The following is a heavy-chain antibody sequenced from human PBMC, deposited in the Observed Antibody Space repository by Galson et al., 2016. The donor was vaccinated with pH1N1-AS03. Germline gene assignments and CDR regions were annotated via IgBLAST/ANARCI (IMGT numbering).Heavy chain of an antibody. CDR2: VYYLGAT. V-gene: IGHV4-39*06. J-gene: IGHJ4*02. CDR3: ARHVSGSYPNNLDY. CDR1: GGSISSSPYY. Sequence: SETLSLTCTVSGGSISSSPYYWGWVRQPPGKGLEWIGTVYYLGATYYSPSLRSRVTISIDTSKNQFPLNLNSVTAADTAVYYCARHVSGSYPNNLDYWGQGTLVIVSS. D-gene: IGHD1-26*01.